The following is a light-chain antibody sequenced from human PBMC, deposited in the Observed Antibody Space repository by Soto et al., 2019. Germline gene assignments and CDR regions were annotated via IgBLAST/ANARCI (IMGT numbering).Light chain of an antibody. CDR3: CSHAGSSTFVV. V-gene: IGLV2-23*03. CDR2: EGS. J-gene: IGLJ1*01. CDR1: SSDVGSYNL. Sequence: QSALTQPASVSGSPGQSITISCTGTSSDVGSYNLVSWYQQHPGKAPKLMIYEGSKRPSGVSNRFSGSKSGNTASLTISGLQAEDEADYYCCSHAGSSTFVVFGTGTKLTVL.